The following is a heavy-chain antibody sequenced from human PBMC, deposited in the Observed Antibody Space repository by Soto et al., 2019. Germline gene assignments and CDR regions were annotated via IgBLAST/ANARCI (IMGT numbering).Heavy chain of an antibody. D-gene: IGHD6-6*01. CDR2: ISGNGGST. CDR1: GFTFSSYA. V-gene: IGHV3-23*01. J-gene: IGHJ5*02. CDR3: AKSKYSSSWFDP. Sequence: VQLLESGGGLVQSGGSLRLSCAASGFTFSSYAMTWVRQAPGKGLEWVSAISGNGGSTYYADSGKGRFTISRDNSKNTLYLQMNSLRAEDTAVYYCAKSKYSSSWFDPWGQGTLVTVSS.